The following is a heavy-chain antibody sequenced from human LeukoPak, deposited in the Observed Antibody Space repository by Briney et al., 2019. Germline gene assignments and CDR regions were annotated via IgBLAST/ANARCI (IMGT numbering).Heavy chain of an antibody. D-gene: IGHD6-13*01. CDR3: ARRGIAAAGGFDC. J-gene: IGHJ4*02. CDR2: IYYSGSA. CDR1: GGSISSRSYY. Sequence: SETLSLTCTVSGGSISSRSYYWGWIRQPPGKGLEWIGSIYYSGSAYYNPFLKSRLTISVDTSKNQFSLKLSSVTAADTAVYYCARRGIAAAGGFDCWGQGALVTVSS. V-gene: IGHV4-39*01.